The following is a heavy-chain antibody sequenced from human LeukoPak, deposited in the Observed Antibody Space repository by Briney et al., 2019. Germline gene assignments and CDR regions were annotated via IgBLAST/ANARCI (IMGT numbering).Heavy chain of an antibody. D-gene: IGHD3-10*01. CDR1: GGSFSGYY. Sequence: PSETLSLTCAVYGGSFSGYYWSWIRQPPGKGLEWIGEINHSGSTNYNPSLKSRVTISVDTSKNQFSLKLSSVTAADTAVYYCARGPSGGLWFGELYNWFDPWGQGTLVTVSS. CDR3: ARGPSGGLWFGELYNWFDP. J-gene: IGHJ5*02. V-gene: IGHV4-34*01. CDR2: INHSGST.